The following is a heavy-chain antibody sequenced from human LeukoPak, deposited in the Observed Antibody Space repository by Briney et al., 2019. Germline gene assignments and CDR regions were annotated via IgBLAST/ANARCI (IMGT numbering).Heavy chain of an antibody. Sequence: SETLSLTCTVSGGSISSYYWSWIRQPAGKGLEWIGRIYTSGSTNYNPSLKSRVTISVDTSKNQFSLKLSSVTAADTAVYYCARVAQRGLRSTVTTTRDDYWGQGTLVTVSS. J-gene: IGHJ4*02. CDR1: GGSISSYY. CDR3: ARVAQRGLRSTVTTTRDDY. CDR2: IYTSGST. V-gene: IGHV4-4*07. D-gene: IGHD4-11*01.